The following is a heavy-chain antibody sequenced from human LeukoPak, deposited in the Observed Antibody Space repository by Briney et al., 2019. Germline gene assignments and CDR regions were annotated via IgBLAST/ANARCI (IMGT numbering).Heavy chain of an antibody. V-gene: IGHV3-23*01. CDR1: GFTFSSYA. Sequence: GGSLRLSCTASGFTFSSYAMTWVRQAPGKGLECVSVISGIGTTTYYADSVKGRFTISRDNSKNTLFLQMNSLRVEDTATYYCTKKRTTSVTDWFDPWGQGTLVTVSS. CDR3: TKKRTTSVTDWFDP. D-gene: IGHD4-17*01. J-gene: IGHJ5*02. CDR2: ISGIGTTT.